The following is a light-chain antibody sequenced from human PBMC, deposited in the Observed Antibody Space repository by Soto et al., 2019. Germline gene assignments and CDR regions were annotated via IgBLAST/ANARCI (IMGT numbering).Light chain of an antibody. V-gene: IGKV3-20*01. J-gene: IGKJ1*01. CDR3: QHYGTSPT. Sequence: EIVLTQSPGTLSSSPGERATLSCRASQSVISSFLAWYQQKPGRAPRLLIYGASNRATGIPDRFSGSGSGTDFTLTISRLEPEDFAVYYCQHYGTSPTFGQGTQVEMK. CDR2: GAS. CDR1: QSVISSF.